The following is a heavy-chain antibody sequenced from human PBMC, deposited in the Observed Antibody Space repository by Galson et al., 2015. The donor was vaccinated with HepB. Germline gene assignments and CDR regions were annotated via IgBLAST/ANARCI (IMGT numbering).Heavy chain of an antibody. CDR3: ARGRSLDV. J-gene: IGHJ6*02. CDR2: VKSDGSER. V-gene: IGHV3-7*03. CDR1: GFTFSGYW. Sequence: SLRLSCAASGFTFSGYWMSWVRQAPGKGLEWVADVKSDGSERYSVDSVKGRFTVSRDNAKNSFYLQMDNLRAEDTAVYYCARGRSLDVWGQGTTVTVSS. D-gene: IGHD3-10*01.